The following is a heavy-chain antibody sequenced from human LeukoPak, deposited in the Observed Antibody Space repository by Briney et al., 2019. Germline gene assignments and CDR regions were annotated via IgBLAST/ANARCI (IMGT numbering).Heavy chain of an antibody. Sequence: GGSLRLSCAASGFTFSSYGMNWVRQTPGKGLEWVSLIYAGGTTYYADSVKGRFTISRDNSKNTLYLQMNSLGAEDTAVYYCAKGHRYCTSGNCNSAVDYWGQGTLVTVSS. CDR1: GFTFSSYG. V-gene: IGHV3-23*03. D-gene: IGHD2-15*01. CDR3: AKGHRYCTSGNCNSAVDY. CDR2: IYAGGTT. J-gene: IGHJ4*02.